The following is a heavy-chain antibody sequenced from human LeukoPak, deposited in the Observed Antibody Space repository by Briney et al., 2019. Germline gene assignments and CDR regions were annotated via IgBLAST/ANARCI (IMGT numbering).Heavy chain of an antibody. J-gene: IGHJ4*02. CDR1: GYTFTSYY. CDR3: ATLEPEPGDFGGLAY. CDR2: FDSEEYDT. D-gene: IGHD4-17*01. Sequence: ASVKVSCKASGYTFTSYYMHWVRQAPGKGFEWIGGFDSEEYDTIYAQKFQGRVTMTEDTSTDTAYMELSSLYFEDTAVYYCATLEPEPGDFGGLAYWGQGTLVTVSS. V-gene: IGHV1-24*01.